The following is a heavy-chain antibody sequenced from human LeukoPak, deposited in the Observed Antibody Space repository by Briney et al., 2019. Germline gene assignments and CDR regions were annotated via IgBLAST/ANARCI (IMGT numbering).Heavy chain of an antibody. CDR3: AREDSSLSRAFDI. CDR1: GGFISTYY. V-gene: IGHV4-4*07. D-gene: IGHD2-15*01. J-gene: IGHJ3*02. CDR2: IYTSGNT. Sequence: SETLSLTCTVSGGFISTYYWSWIRQPAGKGLEWIGRIYTSGNTNYDPSLKSRVTMSVDMSKNQFSLKLGPVTAADTAVYYCAREDSSLSRAFDIWGQGTMVTVSS.